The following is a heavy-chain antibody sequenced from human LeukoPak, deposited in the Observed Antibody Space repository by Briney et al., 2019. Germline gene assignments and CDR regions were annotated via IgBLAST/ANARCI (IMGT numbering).Heavy chain of an antibody. CDR3: TSGGSPY. Sequence: GGTLRLSCAASVFTFSSYWMHWVRQAPGKGLEWMASIKRDGSERYYVDSVKGRFTISRDNAKSSVYLQMNSLRADDTGVYYCTSGGSPYWGQGTLVTVSS. D-gene: IGHD4-23*01. CDR2: IKRDGSER. J-gene: IGHJ4*02. CDR1: VFTFSSYW. V-gene: IGHV3-7*02.